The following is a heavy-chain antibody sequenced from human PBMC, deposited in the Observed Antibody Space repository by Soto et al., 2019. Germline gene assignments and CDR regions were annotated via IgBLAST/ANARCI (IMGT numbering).Heavy chain of an antibody. V-gene: IGHV3-23*01. CDR2: ISSGGGSP. Sequence: GGSLRLSCAASGFTFSDYAMSWVRQAPGKGLEWVSAISSGGGSPYYADSVKGRFTISRNNSQSTLFLQMNSLRAGDAAVYYCVKGDGRIVPRHFDCWGQGTLVTVSS. CDR1: GFTFSDYA. J-gene: IGHJ4*02. CDR3: VKGDGRIVPRHFDC. D-gene: IGHD2-2*01.